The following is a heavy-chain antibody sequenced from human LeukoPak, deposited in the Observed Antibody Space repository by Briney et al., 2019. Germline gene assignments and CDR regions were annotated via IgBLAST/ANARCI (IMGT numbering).Heavy chain of an antibody. D-gene: IGHD6-6*01. V-gene: IGHV3-23*01. CDR1: GFTFSSYG. CDR2: ISGSGGST. CDR3: ARALVNWYFDL. Sequence: GGSLRLSCAASGFTFSSYGMSWVRQAPGKGLEWVSAISGSGGSTYYADSVKGRFTISRDNSKNTLYLQMNSPRAEDTAVYYCARALVNWYFDLWGRGTLVTVSS. J-gene: IGHJ2*01.